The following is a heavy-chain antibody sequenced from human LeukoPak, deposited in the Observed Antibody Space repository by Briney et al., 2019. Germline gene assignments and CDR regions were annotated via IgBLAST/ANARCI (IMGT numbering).Heavy chain of an antibody. J-gene: IGHJ4*02. V-gene: IGHV1-2*06. CDR2: INPKSGGT. Sequence: ASVKVSCKASGYTFTDYYIHWVRQAPGQGLEWMGRINPKSGGTNYAQKFQGRVTMTRDTSISTAYMELSRLRSDDTAVYYCARDDSSGWYWDYWGQGTLVTVSS. CDR3: ARDDSSGWYWDY. D-gene: IGHD6-19*01. CDR1: GYTFTDYY.